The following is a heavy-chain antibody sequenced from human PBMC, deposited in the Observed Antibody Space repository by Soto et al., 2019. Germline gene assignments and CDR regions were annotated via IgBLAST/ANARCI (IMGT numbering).Heavy chain of an antibody. CDR2: IFYSGTT. J-gene: IGHJ2*01. CDR3: ARPVGSGCWYFDL. CDR1: GGSISTSRYY. Sequence: QLQLQESGPGLVKPSETLSLTCTVSGGSISTSRYYWGWIRQPPGKGLEWIGSIFYSGTTSYNPSPKPRVTISVATSKTPFSLKLPSVTAADTAVSYCARPVGSGCWYFDLWGRGPLVTVSS. D-gene: IGHD3-10*01. V-gene: IGHV4-39*01.